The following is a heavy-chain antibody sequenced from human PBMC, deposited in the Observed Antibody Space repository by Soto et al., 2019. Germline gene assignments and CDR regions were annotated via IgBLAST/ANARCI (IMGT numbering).Heavy chain of an antibody. Sequence: SQTLSLTCAISGDSVSSNSAAWNWIRQSPSRGLEWLGRTYYRSKWYNDYAVSVKSRITINPDTSKNQFSLQLNSVTPEETAVYYCARDNDIVVVPAAIGYGMDVWGQRTTVTDSS. J-gene: IGHJ6*02. CDR2: TYYRSKWYN. V-gene: IGHV6-1*01. D-gene: IGHD2-2*01. CDR1: GDSVSSNSAA. CDR3: ARDNDIVVVPAAIGYGMDV.